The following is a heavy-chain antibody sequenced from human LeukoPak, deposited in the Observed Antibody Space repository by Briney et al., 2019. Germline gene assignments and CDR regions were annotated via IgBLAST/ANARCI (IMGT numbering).Heavy chain of an antibody. J-gene: IGHJ5*02. CDR1: GFTFGNYY. D-gene: IGHD5-18*01. Sequence: GGSLRLSCTGSGFTFGNYYVHWLRQAPGKEPEGVGFIRSQDHGGTTEYAASVKGRFTISRHGSKSIAYLQMNSLKTDDTALYYCTRHRHSFNWFDPWGQGTLVTVSS. CDR3: TRHRHSFNWFDP. V-gene: IGHV3-49*01. CDR2: IRSQDHGGTT.